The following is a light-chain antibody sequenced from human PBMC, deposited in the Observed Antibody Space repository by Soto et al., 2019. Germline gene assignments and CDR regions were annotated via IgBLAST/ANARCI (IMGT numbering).Light chain of an antibody. Sequence: DIPMTQSPSSLSASVGDRVTITCRASQSIGKYLNWYQQKPGEAPNLLIYPASILQSGVPSRFSGSSSGTDFTLTITSLQPEDFATYYCHQTYGTTRTFSQGTKVEIK. V-gene: IGKV1-39*01. CDR2: PAS. CDR1: QSIGKY. CDR3: HQTYGTTRT. J-gene: IGKJ1*01.